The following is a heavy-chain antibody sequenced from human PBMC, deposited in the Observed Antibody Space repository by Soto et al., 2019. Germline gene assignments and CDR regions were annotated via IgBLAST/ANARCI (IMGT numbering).Heavy chain of an antibody. D-gene: IGHD3-22*01. CDR3: ARSFRRITMIVVPNNWFDP. V-gene: IGHV4-59*01. J-gene: IGHJ5*02. CDR2: VYYRGTT. Sequence: SENLSLTCTVSGGSISTYYWSWIPQPPGKGLEWIGYVYYRGTTNYNPSLKCRVTISVDTSKNQFSLKLSSVTAADTAVYYCARSFRRITMIVVPNNWFDPWGQGTLVTVSS. CDR1: GGSISTYY.